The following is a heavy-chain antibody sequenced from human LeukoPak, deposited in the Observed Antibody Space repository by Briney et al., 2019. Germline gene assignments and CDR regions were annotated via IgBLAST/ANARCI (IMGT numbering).Heavy chain of an antibody. D-gene: IGHD3-10*01. Sequence: SETLSLTCTVSGGSISSYYWSWIRQPAGKGLEWIGRIYISGSTNYNPSLKSRVTMSVDTSKNQFSLKLSSVTAADTAMYYWARGTGSPYWFYLWGQGTLVTVSS. CDR1: GGSISSYY. CDR2: IYISGST. V-gene: IGHV4-4*07. CDR3: ARGTGSPYWFYL. J-gene: IGHJ5*02.